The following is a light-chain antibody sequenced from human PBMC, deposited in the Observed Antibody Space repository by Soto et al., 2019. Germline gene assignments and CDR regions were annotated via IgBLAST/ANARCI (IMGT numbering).Light chain of an antibody. CDR1: QGIGDT. CDR2: DTS. CDR3: QQYGNSPRT. J-gene: IGKJ1*01. V-gene: IGKV3-15*01. Sequence: EVVMRQSPATLSVSSGEGATLSCRASQGIGDTLAWYQHKPGQTPRLLIYDTSTRATGVPTRFSGSRSGADFTLTISRLEPEDFAVYYCQQYGNSPRTFGQGTKVDIK.